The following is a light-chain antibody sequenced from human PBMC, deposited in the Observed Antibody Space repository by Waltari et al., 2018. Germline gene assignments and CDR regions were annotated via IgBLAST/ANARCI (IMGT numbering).Light chain of an antibody. J-gene: IGKJ1*01. Sequence: EIVLTQSPGTLSLSPGERATLSCRASQSVGSNYLVWYQQKPGQAPRLLIYGASSRATGIPDRFNGSGSGTDFTLTISRLEPEDFAVYYCQQYVSSPRTFGQGTKVEIK. CDR3: QQYVSSPRT. CDR1: QSVGSNY. V-gene: IGKV3-20*01. CDR2: GAS.